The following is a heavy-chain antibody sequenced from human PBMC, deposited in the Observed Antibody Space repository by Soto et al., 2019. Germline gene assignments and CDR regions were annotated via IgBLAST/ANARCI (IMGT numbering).Heavy chain of an antibody. CDR1: GGSISSGGYY. V-gene: IGHV4-31*03. D-gene: IGHD6-13*01. CDR3: ASSIAAAGMRWFDP. Sequence: QVQLQESGPGLVKPSQTLSLTCTVSGGSISSGGYYWSWIRQHPGKGLEWIGYIYYSGSTYYNPSIKSRVTISVDTSKNQFSLKLSSVTAADTAVYYCASSIAAAGMRWFDPWGQGTLVTVSS. J-gene: IGHJ5*02. CDR2: IYYSGST.